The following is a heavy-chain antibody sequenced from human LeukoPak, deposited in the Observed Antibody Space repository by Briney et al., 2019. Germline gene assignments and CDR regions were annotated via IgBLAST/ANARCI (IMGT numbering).Heavy chain of an antibody. V-gene: IGHV4-59*01. CDR3: ARLPARRVVTTPTYFDF. Sequence: PSETLSLTCTVSGGSISTYYWSWIRQPPGKGLEWIGYIYYTGSTNYNPSLKSRVTISVDTSKNQFSLKLTSVTAADTALYYCARLPARRVVTTPTYFDFWGQGTLVTVSS. J-gene: IGHJ4*02. CDR2: IYYTGST. D-gene: IGHD2-21*02. CDR1: GGSISTYY.